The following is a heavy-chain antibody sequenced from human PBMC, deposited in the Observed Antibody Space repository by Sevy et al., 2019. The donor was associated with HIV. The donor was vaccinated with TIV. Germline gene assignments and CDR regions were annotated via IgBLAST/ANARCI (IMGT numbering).Heavy chain of an antibody. CDR3: AKVGYCSSTSCYSIYYGMDV. CDR1: GFTFSRNA. Sequence: GGSLRLSCAASGFTFSRNAMSWVRQAPGKGLEWASGITGSGGSTYYADSVKGRFTISGDNSKNTLYLQMNSLTVEDTAVYYCAKVGYCSSTSCYSIYYGMDVWGQGTTVTVSS. D-gene: IGHD2-2*02. V-gene: IGHV3-23*01. CDR2: ITGSGGST. J-gene: IGHJ6*02.